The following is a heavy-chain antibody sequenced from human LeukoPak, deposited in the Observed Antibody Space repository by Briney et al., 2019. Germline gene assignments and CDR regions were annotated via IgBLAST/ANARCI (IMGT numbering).Heavy chain of an antibody. V-gene: IGHV1-18*04. CDR3: ARDAFGGAKAYFDY. CDR1: GYTFTSYG. CDR2: ISAYNGNT. D-gene: IGHD3-16*01. Sequence: EASVKVPCKASGYTFTSYGISWVRQAPGQGLEWMGWISAYNGNTNYAQKLQGRVTMTTDTSTSTAYMELRSLRSDGTAVYYCARDAFGGAKAYFDYWGQGTLVTVSS. J-gene: IGHJ4*02.